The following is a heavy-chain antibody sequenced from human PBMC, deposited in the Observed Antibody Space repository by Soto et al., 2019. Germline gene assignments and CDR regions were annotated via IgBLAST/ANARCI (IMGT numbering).Heavy chain of an antibody. V-gene: IGHV4-38-2*02. CDR2: IYHSGST. CDR3: ARDGPMRDYSWFDP. Sequence: KPSETLSLTCAVSGYSLSSGYYWGWIRQPPGKGREWIGSIYHSGSTYYNPSLKSRVTISVDTSKNQFSLKLSSGTAADTPVYYCARDGPMRDYSWFDPFGQGTLGT. J-gene: IGHJ5*02. CDR1: GYSLSSGYY.